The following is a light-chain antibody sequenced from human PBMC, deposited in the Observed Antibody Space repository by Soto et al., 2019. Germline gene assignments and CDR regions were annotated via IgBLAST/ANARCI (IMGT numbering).Light chain of an antibody. J-gene: IGKJ3*01. V-gene: IGKV1-6*01. CDR3: QEDHNDSFI. CDR2: AAS. Sequence: AIQMTQSPSSLPASVGDRVTITCRASQGIGNDLGWYQQKAGKAPKLLIYAASTLQSGVPSRLRGSGSRTDYTLTISSLPPEDFATYYSQEDHNDSFILGHGTKVDI. CDR1: QGIGND.